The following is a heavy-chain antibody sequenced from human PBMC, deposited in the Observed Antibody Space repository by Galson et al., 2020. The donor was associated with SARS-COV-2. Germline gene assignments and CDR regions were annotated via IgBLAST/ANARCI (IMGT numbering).Heavy chain of an antibody. D-gene: IGHD3-10*01. J-gene: IGHJ5*02. V-gene: IGHV1-2*06. CDR1: GYTFNDYY. CDR3: ARDGGAFDP. Sequence: ASVKVSCKASGYTFNDYYIHWVQQAPGQGLEWEGRINPNSGGTNYAQKFQGRVTMTRDTSISTAYMELSWLTSGDTAVYYCARDGGAFDPWGQGTLVTVSS. CDR2: INPNSGGT.